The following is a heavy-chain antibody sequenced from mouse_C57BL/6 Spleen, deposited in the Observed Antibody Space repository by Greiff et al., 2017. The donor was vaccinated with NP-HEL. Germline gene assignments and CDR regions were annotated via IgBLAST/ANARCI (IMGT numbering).Heavy chain of an antibody. CDR3: ARRTNWDNYAMDY. CDR1: GYTFTSYW. Sequence: QVQLKQPGAELVKPGASVKMSCKASGYTFTSYWITWVKQRPGQGLEWIGDIYPGSGSTNYNEKFKSKATLTVDTSSSTAYMQLSSLTSEDSAVYYCARRTNWDNYAMDYWGQGTSVTVSS. D-gene: IGHD4-1*01. V-gene: IGHV1-55*01. CDR2: IYPGSGST. J-gene: IGHJ4*01.